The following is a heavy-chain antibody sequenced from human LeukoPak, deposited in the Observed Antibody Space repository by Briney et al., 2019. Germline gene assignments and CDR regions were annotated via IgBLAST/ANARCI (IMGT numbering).Heavy chain of an antibody. D-gene: IGHD2-2*01. Sequence: AGGSLRLSCAASGFTFSSYAMSWVRQAPGKGLEWVSAISGSGGNTYYADSVKGRFTISRDNSKNTLYLQMNSLRAEDTAVYYCAKDKRDCSSTSCYAVGVLDYYYGMDVWGQGTTVTVSS. CDR2: ISGSGGNT. CDR3: AKDKRDCSSTSCYAVGVLDYYYGMDV. V-gene: IGHV3-23*01. CDR1: GFTFSSYA. J-gene: IGHJ6*02.